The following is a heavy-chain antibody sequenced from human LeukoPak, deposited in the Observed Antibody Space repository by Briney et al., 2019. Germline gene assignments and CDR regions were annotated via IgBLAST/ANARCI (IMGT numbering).Heavy chain of an antibody. J-gene: IGHJ6*03. CDR1: LGSISSGDYY. CDR3: ARDENSYYMDV. V-gene: IGHV4-30-4*08. CDR2: IPDCGST. Sequence: PSGTLSLTCTVALGSISSGDYYWSWSRPPPGKGLWWIGYIPDCGSTYYNPSLKRRITISLDTSKNQFSLKVTSVTAADTAVYYCARDENSYYMDVWGTGTTVTVSS.